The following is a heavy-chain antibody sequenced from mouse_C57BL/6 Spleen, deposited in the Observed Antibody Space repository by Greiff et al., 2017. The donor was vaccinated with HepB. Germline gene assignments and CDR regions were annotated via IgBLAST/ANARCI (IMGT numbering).Heavy chain of an antibody. CDR3: ARSEGNYPFDY. CDR1: GYTFTSYW. V-gene: IGHV1-64*01. CDR2: IHPNSGSA. J-gene: IGHJ2*01. D-gene: IGHD2-1*01. Sequence: QVQLQQPGAELVKPGASVKLSCKASGYTFTSYWMHWVKQRPGQGLEWIGMIHPNSGSANYNEKFKSKATLTVDKSSSTAYMQLSSLTSEDSAVYYCARSEGNYPFDYWGQGTTLTVSS.